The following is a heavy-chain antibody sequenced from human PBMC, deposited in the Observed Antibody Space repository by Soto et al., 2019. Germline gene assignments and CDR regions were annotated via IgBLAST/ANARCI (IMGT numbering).Heavy chain of an antibody. J-gene: IGHJ5*02. Sequence: ASVNVSCKASGYTFTSYAMHWVRQAPGQRLEWMGWINAGNGNTKYSQKFQGRVTITRDTSASTAYMELSSLRSEDTTVYYCARDRGSSGFYNWFEPWGQGTLVTVSS. CDR1: GYTFTSYA. V-gene: IGHV1-3*01. D-gene: IGHD6-19*01. CDR3: ARDRGSSGFYNWFEP. CDR2: INAGNGNT.